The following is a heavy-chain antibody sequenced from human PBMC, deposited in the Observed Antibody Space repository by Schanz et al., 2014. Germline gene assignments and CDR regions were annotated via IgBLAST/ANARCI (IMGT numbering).Heavy chain of an antibody. CDR1: GGSFSGYF. V-gene: IGHV4-34*02. Sequence: QVQLQQWGAGLLKPSATLSLTCDVYGGSFSGYFWSWIRQPPGKGLEWIGVINHSGNNYYNPSLKSGVTISVDTSKNQFSLKLTSVTAADTAVYYCATNMVQGTISDAFDIWGQGTMVTVSS. J-gene: IGHJ3*02. D-gene: IGHD3-10*01. CDR3: ATNMVQGTISDAFDI. CDR2: INHSGNN.